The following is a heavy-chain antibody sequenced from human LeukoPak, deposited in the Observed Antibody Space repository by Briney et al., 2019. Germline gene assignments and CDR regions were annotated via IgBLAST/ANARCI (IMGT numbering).Heavy chain of an antibody. J-gene: IGHJ4*02. CDR1: GFTFSSYA. Sequence: GGPLRLSCAASGFTFSSYAMHWVRQAPGRGLEWVAVISYDGSNKYYADSVKGRFTISRDNSKNTLYLQMNSLRAEDTAVYYCARAAWDSSGWYAGTYFDYWGQGTLVTVSS. V-gene: IGHV3-30-3*01. D-gene: IGHD6-19*01. CDR2: ISYDGSNK. CDR3: ARAAWDSSGWYAGTYFDY.